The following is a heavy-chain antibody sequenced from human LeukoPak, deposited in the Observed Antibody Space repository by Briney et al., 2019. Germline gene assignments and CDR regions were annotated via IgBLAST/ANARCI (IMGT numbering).Heavy chain of an antibody. Sequence: GGSLRLSCAASGFTFSSYSMNWVRQAPGKGLEWVSAISGSGGSTYYADSVKGRFTISRDNSKNTLYLQMNSLRAEDTAVYYCAKKGGYTYGDPFDYWGQGILVTVSS. D-gene: IGHD5-18*01. J-gene: IGHJ4*02. V-gene: IGHV3-23*01. CDR3: AKKGGYTYGDPFDY. CDR2: ISGSGGST. CDR1: GFTFSSYS.